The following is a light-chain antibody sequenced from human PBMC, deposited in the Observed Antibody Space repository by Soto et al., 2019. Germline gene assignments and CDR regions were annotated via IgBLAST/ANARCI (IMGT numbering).Light chain of an antibody. V-gene: IGKV1-39*01. CDR1: QSISSS. CDR3: QQSYRSPWT. J-gene: IGKJ1*01. CDR2: AAS. Sequence: IQMTQSPSSLSESIGDRVTITCRASQSISSSLNWYQQKPGIAPKVLIYAASSLQSGVPSRFSGSGIGTDFTLTISSLQPEDFATYYCQQSYRSPWTFGQGTKVDIK.